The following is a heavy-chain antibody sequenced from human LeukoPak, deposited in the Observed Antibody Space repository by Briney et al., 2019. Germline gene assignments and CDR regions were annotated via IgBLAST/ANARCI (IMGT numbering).Heavy chain of an antibody. CDR3: ARGGRLSVDY. Sequence: SETLSLTCTVSRGSISSGNYYWSWIRQPPGKGLEWIGYIYYSGSTNYNPSLKSRVTISVDTSKNQFSLKLSSVTAADTAVYYRARGGRLSVDYWGQGTLVTVSS. CDR1: RGSISSGNYY. V-gene: IGHV4-61*01. CDR2: IYYSGST. J-gene: IGHJ4*02. D-gene: IGHD3-3*01.